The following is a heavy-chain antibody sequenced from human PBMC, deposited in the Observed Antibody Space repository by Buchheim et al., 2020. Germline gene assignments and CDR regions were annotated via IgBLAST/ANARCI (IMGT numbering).Heavy chain of an antibody. D-gene: IGHD1-26*01. J-gene: IGHJ4*02. Sequence: QVQLVESGGGVVQPGRSLRLSCAASGFTFSSYAMHWVRQAPGKGLEWVAVISYDGSNKYYADSVKGRFTISRDNSKKPPYLQMNSLRAEDTTVYYCARDPTGSGSTEGYFDYWGQGTL. CDR1: GFTFSSYA. CDR2: ISYDGSNK. CDR3: ARDPTGSGSTEGYFDY. V-gene: IGHV3-30*04.